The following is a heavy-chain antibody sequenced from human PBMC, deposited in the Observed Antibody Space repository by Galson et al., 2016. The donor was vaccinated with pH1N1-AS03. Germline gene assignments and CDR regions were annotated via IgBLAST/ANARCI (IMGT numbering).Heavy chain of an antibody. J-gene: IGHJ4*02. CDR3: VADFDY. CDR1: GFTFSSYA. V-gene: IGHV3-30*01. D-gene: IGHD6-13*01. CDR2: ISYDGTNK. Sequence: SLRLSCAASGFTFSSYAMHWVRQAPGKGLEWVAVISYDGTNKYYADSVKVRFTISRDNSKNTLYLQMNSLGVVDTAVYYCVADFDYWGQGTLVTVSS.